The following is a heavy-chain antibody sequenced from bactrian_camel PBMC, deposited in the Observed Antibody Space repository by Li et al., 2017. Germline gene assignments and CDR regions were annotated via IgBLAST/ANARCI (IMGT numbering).Heavy chain of an antibody. V-gene: IGHV3S53*01. CDR3: AQAPVTSRWGVLQPHEYKH. CDR2: IDSDGSA. J-gene: IGHJ4*01. CDR1: GYMSSMYC. Sequence: VQLVESGGGSVQAGGSLKLSCSAAGSASGYMSSMYCAGWFRQAPGKEREGVAAIDSDGSARYADSVKDRFTISKDDANNTLHLHLNNLKPEDTAMYYCAQAPVTSRWGVLQPHEYKHWGQGTQVTVS. D-gene: IGHD3*01.